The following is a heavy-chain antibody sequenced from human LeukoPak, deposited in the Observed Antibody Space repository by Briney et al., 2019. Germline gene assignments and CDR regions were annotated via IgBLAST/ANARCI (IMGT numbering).Heavy chain of an antibody. V-gene: IGHV4-61*01. Sequence: PSETLSLTCTVSGGSVRSDSYYWSWIRQPPGKGLEWIGYIYYSGSTNYNPSLKSRVTISVDTSKNQFSLKLSSVTAADTAVYYCARVGSSSWYEYDYWGQGTLVTVSS. D-gene: IGHD6-13*01. CDR1: GGSVRSDSYY. J-gene: IGHJ4*02. CDR3: ARVGSSSWYEYDY. CDR2: IYYSGST.